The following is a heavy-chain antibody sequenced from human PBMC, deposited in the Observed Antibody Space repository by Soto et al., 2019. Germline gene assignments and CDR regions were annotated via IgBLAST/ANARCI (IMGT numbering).Heavy chain of an antibody. J-gene: IGHJ6*02. CDR2: IYYSGST. Sequence: SETLSLTCTVSGGSISSYYWSWIRQPPGKGLEWIGYIYYSGSTNYNPSLKSRVTISVDTSKNQFSLKLSSVTAADTAVYYFARVRPLGCSSTSCPNYYYYYGMDVWGQGTTVTVSS. CDR3: ARVRPLGCSSTSCPNYYYYYGMDV. V-gene: IGHV4-59*01. D-gene: IGHD2-2*01. CDR1: GGSISSYY.